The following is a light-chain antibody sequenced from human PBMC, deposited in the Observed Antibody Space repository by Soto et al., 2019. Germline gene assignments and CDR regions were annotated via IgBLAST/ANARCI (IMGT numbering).Light chain of an antibody. CDR2: EVS. V-gene: IGLV2-8*01. CDR3: SSYAGSNNLV. Sequence: QSALTQPPSASGSPGQSVTISFTGTSSDVGGYNYVSWYQQHPGKAPKLMIYEVSKRPSGVPDRFSGSKSGNTASLTVSGLQAEDVADYYCSSYAGSNNLVFGGGTKLTVL. J-gene: IGLJ2*01. CDR1: SSDVGGYNY.